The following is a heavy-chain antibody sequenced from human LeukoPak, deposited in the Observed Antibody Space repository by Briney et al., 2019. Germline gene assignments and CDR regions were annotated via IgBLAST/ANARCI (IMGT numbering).Heavy chain of an antibody. CDR2: ISYDGSNK. CDR1: GFTFSSYA. CDR3: ADAHDILDYFDY. J-gene: IGHJ4*02. Sequence: GRSLRLSCAASGFTFSSYAMHWVRQAPGKGLEWVAVISYDGSNKYYADSVKGRFTISRDNSKNTLYLQMNSLRAEDTAVYYCADAHDILDYFDYWGQGTLVTVSS. V-gene: IGHV3-30-3*01. D-gene: IGHD3-9*01.